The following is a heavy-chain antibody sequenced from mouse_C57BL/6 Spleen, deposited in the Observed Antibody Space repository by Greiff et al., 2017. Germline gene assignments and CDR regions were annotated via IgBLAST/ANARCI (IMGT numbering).Heavy chain of an antibody. J-gene: IGHJ2*01. Sequence: QVQLQQSGAELVKPGASVKLSCKASGYTFTSYWMHWVKQRPGQGLEWIGMIHPNSGSTNYNEKFKSKATLTVDKSSSTAYMQLSSLTSEDSAVYYCARSSGFYDEDYWGQGTTLTVSS. CDR1: GYTFTSYW. CDR2: IHPNSGST. D-gene: IGHD2-3*01. V-gene: IGHV1-64*01. CDR3: ARSSGFYDEDY.